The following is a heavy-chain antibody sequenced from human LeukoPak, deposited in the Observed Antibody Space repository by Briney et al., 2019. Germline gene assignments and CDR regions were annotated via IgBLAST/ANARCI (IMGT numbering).Heavy chain of an antibody. J-gene: IGHJ4*02. D-gene: IGHD3-10*01. CDR3: ARGPGTMVRGVIIKDFDY. CDR2: INPNSGGT. CDR1: GYTFTGYY. Sequence: ASEKVSCKASGYTFTGYYMHWVRQAPGQGLEWMGWINPNSGGTNYAQKFQGWVTMTRDTSISTAYMELSRLRSDDTAVYYCARGPGTMVRGVIIKDFDYWGQGTLVTVSS. V-gene: IGHV1-2*04.